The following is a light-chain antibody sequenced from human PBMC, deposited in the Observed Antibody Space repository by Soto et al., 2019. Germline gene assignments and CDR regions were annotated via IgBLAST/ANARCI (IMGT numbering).Light chain of an antibody. CDR2: DVA. V-gene: IGLV2-14*03. J-gene: IGLJ1*01. Sequence: QSVLTQPASVAGSPGQSITISCTGSNTDVGDYNYVSWYQQHPGKPPKLIIYDVANRPSGVSNRFSGSKSGSTASLIISRLQTEDEADYYCVSYTSSTTYVFGTGTKVTVL. CDR3: VSYTSSTTYV. CDR1: NTDVGDYNY.